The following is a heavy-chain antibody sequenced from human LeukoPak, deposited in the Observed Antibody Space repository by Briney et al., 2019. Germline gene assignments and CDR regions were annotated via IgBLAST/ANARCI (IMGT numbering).Heavy chain of an antibody. Sequence: GGSLRLSCAASGFTFDDYAMHWVRQAPGKGLEWVSGISWNSGSIGYADSVKGRFTISRDNSKNTLYLQMNSLRAEDTAVYYCAKMPWTGQWQDAFDIWGQGTMVTVSS. CDR2: ISWNSGSI. V-gene: IGHV3-9*01. J-gene: IGHJ3*02. CDR3: AKMPWTGQWQDAFDI. D-gene: IGHD6-19*01. CDR1: GFTFDDYA.